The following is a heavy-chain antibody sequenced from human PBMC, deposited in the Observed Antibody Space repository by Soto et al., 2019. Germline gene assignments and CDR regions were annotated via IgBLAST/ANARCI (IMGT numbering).Heavy chain of an antibody. D-gene: IGHD4-17*01. CDR3: ARNRYGGYGGDVDL. V-gene: IGHV2-5*02. CDR1: GFSLTTSGVG. CDR2: IYGDGDK. J-gene: IGHJ3*01. Sequence: QITVKESGPTLVKPTQTLTLTCTFSGFSLTTSGVGVGWIRQPPGKALEWVALIYGDGDKPYSPSLKSRLTITKDTSTNQVVLTMSNMDPVDRATDYCARNRYGGYGGDVDLLGQGTVVTVSS.